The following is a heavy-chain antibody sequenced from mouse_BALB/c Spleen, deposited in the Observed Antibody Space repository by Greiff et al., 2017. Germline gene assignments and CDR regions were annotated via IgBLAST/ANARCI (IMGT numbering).Heavy chain of an antibody. V-gene: IGHV1S132*01. CDR3: ARSRVATGAMDY. J-gene: IGHJ4*01. CDR2: IFPGTGTT. D-gene: IGHD1-1*01. CDR1: GYTFTSYW. Sequence: VQLQQSGAELVKPGASVKLSCKTSGYTFTSYWIQWVKQRPGQGLGWIGEIFPGTGTTYYNEKFKGKATLTIDTSSSTAYMQLSSLTSEDSAVYFCARSRVATGAMDYWGQGTSVTVSS.